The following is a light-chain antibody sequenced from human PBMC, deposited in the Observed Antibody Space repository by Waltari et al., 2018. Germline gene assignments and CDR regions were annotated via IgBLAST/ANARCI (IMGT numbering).Light chain of an antibody. CDR2: GKN. CDR1: SLRSFY. CDR3: NFLDNSAHHLV. Sequence: SSELTQDPAVSVALRQTVRLTCQGDSLRSFYASWYQQKQGQAPVLVLYGKNNRPSGIPDRFAGSTSWNMATLTITGAQAEDEADYYCNFLDNSAHHLVFGGGTKLTVL. J-gene: IGLJ2*01. V-gene: IGLV3-19*01.